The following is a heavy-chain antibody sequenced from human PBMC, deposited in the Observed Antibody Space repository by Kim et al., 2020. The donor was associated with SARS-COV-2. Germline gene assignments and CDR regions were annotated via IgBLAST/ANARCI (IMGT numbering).Heavy chain of an antibody. V-gene: IGHV3-33*05. Sequence: GGSLRLSCAASGFTFSSYGMHWVRQAPGKGLEWVAVISYDGSNKYYADSVKGRFTISRDNSKNTLYLQMNSLRAEDTAVYYCARDHNVLLGCMDVWGQGTTVTFSS. CDR3: ARDHNVLLGCMDV. D-gene: IGHD3-10*01. J-gene: IGHJ6*02. CDR2: ISYDGSNK. CDR1: GFTFSSYG.